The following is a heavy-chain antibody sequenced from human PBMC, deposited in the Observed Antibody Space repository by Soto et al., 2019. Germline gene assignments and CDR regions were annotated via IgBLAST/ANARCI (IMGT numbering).Heavy chain of an antibody. D-gene: IGHD3-3*01. CDR2: ISGSGGST. J-gene: IGHJ6*02. Sequence: PGGSLRLSCSASGFTFSSYAMSWVRPAPGKGLEWVSAISGSGGSTYYADSVKGRFTISRDNSKNTLYLQMNSLRAEDTAVYYCAKGRDYDFWSGYRHLRVPAYYYGMDVWGQGTTVTVSS. CDR1: GFTFSSYA. CDR3: AKGRDYDFWSGYRHLRVPAYYYGMDV. V-gene: IGHV3-23*01.